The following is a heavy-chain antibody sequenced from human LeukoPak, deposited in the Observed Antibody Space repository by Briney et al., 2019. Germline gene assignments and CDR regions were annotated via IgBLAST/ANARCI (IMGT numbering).Heavy chain of an antibody. V-gene: IGHV1-69*13. CDR3: ARDLVGEDSSGYYY. CDR2: IIPIFGTA. D-gene: IGHD3-22*01. J-gene: IGHJ4*02. Sequence: ASVKVSCKASGGTFSSYAISWVRQAPVQGLEWMGGIIPIFGTANYAQKFQGRVTITADESTSTAYMELSSLRSEDTAVYYCARDLVGEDSSGYYYWGQGTLVTVSS. CDR1: GGTFSSYA.